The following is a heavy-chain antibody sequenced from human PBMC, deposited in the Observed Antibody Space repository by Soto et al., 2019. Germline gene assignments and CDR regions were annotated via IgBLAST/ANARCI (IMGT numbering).Heavy chain of an antibody. V-gene: IGHV3-23*01. D-gene: IGHD3-10*01. Sequence: EVQLLESGGGLVQPGGSLRLSCAASGLTLSSCAMRWVRQAPGKGLEWVSTISGGGGNTYYADSVKGRFTISRDNSKSTLYLQMNSLRAEDTAVYYCAKFMVRGVIHYYYGMDVWGQGTTVTVSS. J-gene: IGHJ6*02. CDR2: ISGGGGNT. CDR1: GLTLSSCA. CDR3: AKFMVRGVIHYYYGMDV.